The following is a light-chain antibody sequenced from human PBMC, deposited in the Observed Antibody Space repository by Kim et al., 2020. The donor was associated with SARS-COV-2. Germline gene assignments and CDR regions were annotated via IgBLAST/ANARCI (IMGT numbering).Light chain of an antibody. CDR2: YDS. Sequence: APGKTATITCGGNNIGSKRVHWYQQKPGQAPVLAIYYDSDRPSGIPERFSGSNSDNTAALTIARVEAGDEADYYCHVWDGTADQGVFGGGTQLTVL. CDR3: HVWDGTADQGV. CDR1: NIGSKR. J-gene: IGLJ3*02. V-gene: IGLV3-21*04.